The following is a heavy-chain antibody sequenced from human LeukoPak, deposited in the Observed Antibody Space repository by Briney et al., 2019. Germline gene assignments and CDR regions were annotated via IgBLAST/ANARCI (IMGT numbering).Heavy chain of an antibody. Sequence: PSETLSLTCAVYGGSFSGYYGSWLRQPPGKGLEWMGEINHNGRTNYNPSIRSRVTISVDTSKNQFSLKLSSVTAADTAVYYCARGGATMVRGVIPPDYYDYYGMDVWGQGTTVTAPS. CDR1: GGSFSGYY. CDR2: INHNGRT. V-gene: IGHV4-34*01. J-gene: IGHJ6*02. D-gene: IGHD3-10*01. CDR3: ARGGATMVRGVIPPDYYDYYGMDV.